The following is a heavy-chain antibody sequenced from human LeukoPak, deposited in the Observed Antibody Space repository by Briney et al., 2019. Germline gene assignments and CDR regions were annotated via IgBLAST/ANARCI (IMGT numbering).Heavy chain of an antibody. D-gene: IGHD6-19*01. CDR2: IYSGGST. CDR3: ARLLYSSGWHGFDP. V-gene: IGHV3-53*01. CDR1: GFPVSSNY. Sequence: PGGSLRLSCAASGFPVSSNYMSWVRQAPGKGLEWVSVIYSGGSTYYADSVKGRFTISRDNSKNTLYLQMNSLRAEDTAVYYCARLLYSSGWHGFDPWGQGTLVTVSS. J-gene: IGHJ5*02.